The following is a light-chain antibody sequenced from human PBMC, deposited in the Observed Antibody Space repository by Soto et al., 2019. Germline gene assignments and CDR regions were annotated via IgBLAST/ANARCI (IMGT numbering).Light chain of an antibody. CDR2: TAS. CDR3: QQNLRPAVT. V-gene: IGKV1-39*01. CDR1: QSITKY. J-gene: IGKJ1*01. Sequence: DIQMTQSPSSLSASVGDTVTITCRASQSITKYLSWYQQKPGSVPKLLIFTASTLQRRVPSRFSGSGSGTDFTLTITRPQPEDFATDYYQQNLRPAVTFGQGTRVGIK.